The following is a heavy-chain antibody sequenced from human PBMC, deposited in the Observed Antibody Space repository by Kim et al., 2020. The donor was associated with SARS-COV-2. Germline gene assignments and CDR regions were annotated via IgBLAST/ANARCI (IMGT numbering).Heavy chain of an antibody. V-gene: IGHV3-23*01. Sequence: GSLRLSCAASGFTFSSYAMSWVRQAPGKGLEWVSAISGSGGSTYYADSVKGRFTISRDNSKNTLYLQMNSLRAEDTAVYYCAKHPCSGGSCYSFYYYGMDVWGQGTTVTVSS. CDR2: ISGSGGST. J-gene: IGHJ6*02. CDR1: GFTFSSYA. D-gene: IGHD2-15*01. CDR3: AKHPCSGGSCYSFYYYGMDV.